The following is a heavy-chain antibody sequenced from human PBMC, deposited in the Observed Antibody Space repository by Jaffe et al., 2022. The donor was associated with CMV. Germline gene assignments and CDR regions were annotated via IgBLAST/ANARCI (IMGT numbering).Heavy chain of an antibody. D-gene: IGHD3-10*01. V-gene: IGHV3-21*01. Sequence: EVQLVESGGGLVKPGGSLRLSCAASGFTFSSYSMNWVRQAPGKGLEWVSSISSSSSYIYYADSVKGRFTISRDNAKNSLYLQMNSLRAEDTAVYYCARGGPSGSYYNGYNWFDPWGQGTLVTVSS. CDR2: ISSSSSYI. CDR1: GFTFSSYS. J-gene: IGHJ5*02. CDR3: ARGGPSGSYYNGYNWFDP.